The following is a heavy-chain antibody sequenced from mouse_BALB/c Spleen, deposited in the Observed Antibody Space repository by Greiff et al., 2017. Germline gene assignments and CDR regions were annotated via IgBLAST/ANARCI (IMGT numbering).Heavy chain of an antibody. Sequence: QVQLKESGAELVRPGTSVKISCKASGYTFTNYWLGWVKQRPGHGLEWIGDIYPGGGYTNYNEKFKGKATLTADTSSSTAYMQLSSLTSEDSAVYFCAREGDQGAYWGQGTLVTVSA. CDR1: GYTFTNYW. V-gene: IGHV1-63*02. J-gene: IGHJ3*01. CDR2: IYPGGGYT. CDR3: AREGDQGAY.